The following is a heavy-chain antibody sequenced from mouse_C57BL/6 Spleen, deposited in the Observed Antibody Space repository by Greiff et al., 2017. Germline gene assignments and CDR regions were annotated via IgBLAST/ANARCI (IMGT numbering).Heavy chain of an antibody. Sequence: VQLQQSGPELVKPGASVKISCTASGYSFTGYYMNWVKQSPEKSLEWIGEINPSTGGTTYNQKFKAKATLTVDKSSSTAYMQLKSLTSEDSAVYYCARRDGNYFYYAMDYWGQGTSVTVSS. CDR2: INPSTGGT. J-gene: IGHJ4*01. V-gene: IGHV1-42*01. CDR3: ARRDGNYFYYAMDY. CDR1: GYSFTGYY. D-gene: IGHD2-1*01.